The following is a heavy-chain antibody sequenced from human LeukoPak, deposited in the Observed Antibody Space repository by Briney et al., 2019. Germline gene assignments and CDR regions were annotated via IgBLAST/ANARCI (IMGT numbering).Heavy chain of an antibody. J-gene: IGHJ4*02. CDR3: ASRMEVRGVLSDY. CDR2: IIPIFGTA. Sequence: SVKVSCKASGGTFSSYAISWVRQAPGQGLEWMGGIIPIFGTANYAQKFQGRVTITADESTSTAYMELSSLRSEDTAVYYCASRMEVRGVLSDYWGQGTLVTVSS. D-gene: IGHD3-10*01. CDR1: GGTFSSYA. V-gene: IGHV1-69*13.